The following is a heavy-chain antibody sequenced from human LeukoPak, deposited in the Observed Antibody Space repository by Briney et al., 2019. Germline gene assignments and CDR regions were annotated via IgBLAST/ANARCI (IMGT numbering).Heavy chain of an antibody. Sequence: PSETLSLTCTVSGGSISSSSYYWGWIRQPPGKGLEWIGSIYYSGSTYYNPSLKSRVTISVDTSKNQFSLKLSSVTAADTAVYYCARQPGSRLFILPGGQGTLVTVSS. J-gene: IGHJ4*02. D-gene: IGHD3/OR15-3a*01. CDR2: IYYSGST. V-gene: IGHV4-39*01. CDR1: GGSISSSSYY. CDR3: ARQPGSRLFILP.